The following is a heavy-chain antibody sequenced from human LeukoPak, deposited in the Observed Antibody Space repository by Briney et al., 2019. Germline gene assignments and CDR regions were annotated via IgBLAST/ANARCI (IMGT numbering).Heavy chain of an antibody. CDR3: AKAWDEVLVVSPRAPGDN. CDR1: GFTFSRYG. J-gene: IGHJ4*02. CDR2: ISYDGNVE. V-gene: IGHV3-30*18. Sequence: GGSLRLSCTASGFTFSRYGMHWVRQAPGKGLEWVAVISYDGNVEYHADSVKGRFTISRDNSKNTLYLQMSSLRAEDTAMYYCAKAWDEVLVVSPRAPGDNWGQGTLVTVSS. D-gene: IGHD2-8*02.